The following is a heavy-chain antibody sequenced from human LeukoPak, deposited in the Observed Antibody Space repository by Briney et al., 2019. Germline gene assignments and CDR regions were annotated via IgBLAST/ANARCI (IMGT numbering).Heavy chain of an antibody. CDR3: ARHLGDGETYYDFWSGLMYYYYYMDV. V-gene: IGHV4-61*02. Sequence: SQTLSLTCTVSGGSISSGSYYWSWIRQPAGKGREWIGCIYTSGSTNYHPSLKSRVTISVDTSKNQFSLKLSSVTAADTAVYYCARHLGDGETYYDFWSGLMYYYYYMDVWGKGTTVTVSS. J-gene: IGHJ6*03. CDR1: GGSISSGSYY. CDR2: IYTSGST. D-gene: IGHD3-3*01.